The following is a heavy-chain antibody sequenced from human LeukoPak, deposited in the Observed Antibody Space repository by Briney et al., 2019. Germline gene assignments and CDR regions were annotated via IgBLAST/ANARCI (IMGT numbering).Heavy chain of an antibody. CDR2: FRGDSGPT. CDR3: ARDLGGGSGSYNVDY. CDR1: GFTSGSYV. J-gene: IGHJ4*02. Sequence: GGSLRLSCAVSGFTSGSYVISWVRQAPGKGLEWVSAFRGDSGPTYYADSVKGRFTISRDNSKNTLYLQMNSLRAEDTAVYYCARDLGGGSGSYNVDYWGQGTPVTVSS. V-gene: IGHV3-23*01. D-gene: IGHD3-10*01.